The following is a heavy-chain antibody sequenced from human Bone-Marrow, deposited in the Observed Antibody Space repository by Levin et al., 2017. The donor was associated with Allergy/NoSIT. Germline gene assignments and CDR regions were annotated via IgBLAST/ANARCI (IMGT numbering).Heavy chain of an antibody. CDR3: ARSGITMVRGVIITDGILGY. V-gene: IGHV3-11*01. J-gene: IGHJ4*02. Sequence: GESLKISCAASGFTFSDYYMSWIRQAPGKGLEWVSYISSSGSTIYYADSVKGRFTISRDNAKNSLYLQMNSLRAEDTAVYYCARSGITMVRGVIITDGILGYWGQGTLVTVSS. D-gene: IGHD3-10*01. CDR2: ISSSGSTI. CDR1: GFTFSDYY.